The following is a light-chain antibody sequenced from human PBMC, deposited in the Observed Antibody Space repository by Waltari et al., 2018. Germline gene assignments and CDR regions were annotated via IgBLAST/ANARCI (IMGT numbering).Light chain of an antibody. CDR3: SSRDISGNLL. Sequence: SSELTQDPAVSAALGQTATITCQGDILRSYLPSWYQQKPAQAPNLVLYGKNQRPSGIPDRLSGSSSGNTAYLTIAATQAEDEADYYCSSRDISGNLLFGGGTRLAVL. V-gene: IGLV3-19*01. CDR1: ILRSYL. J-gene: IGLJ3*02. CDR2: GKN.